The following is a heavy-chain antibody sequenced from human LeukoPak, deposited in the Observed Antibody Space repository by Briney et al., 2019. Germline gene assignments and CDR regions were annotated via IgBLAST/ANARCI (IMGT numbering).Heavy chain of an antibody. CDR2: MNPNSGNT. V-gene: IGHV1-8*02. CDR1: GYTFTNYD. J-gene: IGHJ4*02. Sequence: GASVKVSCKASGYTFTNYDINWVRQATGQGLEWMGWMNPNSGNTGYAQKFQGRVTMTRNTSISTAYMELGSLRSEDTAVYYCARGITSYYYDSSGYGSHWGQGTLVTVSS. D-gene: IGHD3-22*01. CDR3: ARGITSYYYDSSGYGSH.